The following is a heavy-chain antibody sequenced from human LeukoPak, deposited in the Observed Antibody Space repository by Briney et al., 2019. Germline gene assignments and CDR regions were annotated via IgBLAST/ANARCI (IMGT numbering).Heavy chain of an antibody. J-gene: IGHJ4*02. CDR3: AGPGIAVAGSEEI. Sequence: KPSETLSLTCTVSGGSISSSSYCWGWIRQPPGKGLEWIGSIYYSGSTYYNPSLKSRVTISVDTSKNQFSLKLSSVTAADTAVYYCAGPGIAVAGSEEIWGQGTLVTVSS. V-gene: IGHV4-39*01. CDR1: GGSISSSSYC. D-gene: IGHD6-19*01. CDR2: IYYSGST.